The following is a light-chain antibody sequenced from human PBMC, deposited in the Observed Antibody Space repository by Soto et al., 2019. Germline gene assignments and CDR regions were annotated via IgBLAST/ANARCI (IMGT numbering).Light chain of an antibody. CDR3: QQSYNTPHT. CDR2: GAS. CDR1: QTISSY. J-gene: IGKJ2*01. V-gene: IGKV1-39*01. Sequence: DIQMTQSPSSLSASVGNRVTITCRASQTISSYLNWYQHKPGKAPKLLIYGASSLQTGVPSRFSGSGSGTDFTLTISSLQPEDFATYYCQQSYNTPHTFGQGTKLEIK.